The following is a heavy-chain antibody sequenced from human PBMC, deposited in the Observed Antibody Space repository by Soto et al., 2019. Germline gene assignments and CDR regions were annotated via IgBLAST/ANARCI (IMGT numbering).Heavy chain of an antibody. CDR2: ISVDGSTT. D-gene: IGHD1-1*01. CDR3: VRMLDRDL. J-gene: IGHJ4*02. CDR1: GFSFSSYW. Sequence: EEELVESGGGLVQPGGSLRLSCAASGFSFSSYWMYWVRQGPGKGLVWVSRISVDGSTTEYADSVKGRFTISRDNAKNTLYLQMNNLRAEDTAVYYCVRMLDRDLWGQGTLVTVSS. V-gene: IGHV3-74*03.